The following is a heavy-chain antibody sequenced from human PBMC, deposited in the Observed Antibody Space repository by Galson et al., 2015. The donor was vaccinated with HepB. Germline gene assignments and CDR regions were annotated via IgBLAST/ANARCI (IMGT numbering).Heavy chain of an antibody. CDR3: TTTVITQANFDY. CDR2: IRSKPNGHTT. D-gene: IGHD4-23*01. CDR1: GFTFSDHY. Sequence: SLRLSCAASGFTFSDHYMDWVRQAPGKGLEWVGRIRSKPNGHTTDYAASVKGRFSISRDDSKNSLYLVMNSLKTEDTAVYYCTTTVITQANFDYWGQGTLVTVSS. V-gene: IGHV3-72*01. J-gene: IGHJ4*03.